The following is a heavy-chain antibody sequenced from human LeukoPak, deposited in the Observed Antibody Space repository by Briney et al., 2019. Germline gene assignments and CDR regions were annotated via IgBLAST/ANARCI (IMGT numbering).Heavy chain of an antibody. J-gene: IGHJ3*02. Sequence: ASVKVSCKASGYTFTGYYMHWVRQAPGQGLEWMGRINPNSGGTNYAQKLQGRVTMTTDTSTSTAYMELRSLRSDDTAVYYCARHGAWDAFDIWGQGTMVTVSS. D-gene: IGHD4/OR15-4a*01. V-gene: IGHV1-2*06. CDR3: ARHGAWDAFDI. CDR2: INPNSGGT. CDR1: GYTFTGYY.